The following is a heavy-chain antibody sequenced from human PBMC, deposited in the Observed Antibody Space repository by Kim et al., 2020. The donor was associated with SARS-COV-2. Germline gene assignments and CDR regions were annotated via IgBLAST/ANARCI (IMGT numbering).Heavy chain of an antibody. J-gene: IGHJ4*02. CDR3: AKDLPSGATMFGGFRD. D-gene: IGHD3-10*02. Sequence: SVKGRFTISRDNSKNTLYLQMNSLRAEDTAVYYCAKDLPSGATMFGGFRDWGQGTLVTVSS. V-gene: IGHV3-23*01.